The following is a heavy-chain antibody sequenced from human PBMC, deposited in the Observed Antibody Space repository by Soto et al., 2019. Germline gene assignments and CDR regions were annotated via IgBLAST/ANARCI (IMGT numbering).Heavy chain of an antibody. Sequence: PGGSLRLSCAASGFTFSSYSMNWIRQAPGKGLEWVSYISSSSSTIYYADSVKGRFTISRDNAKNSLYLQMNSLRDEDTAVYYCARSGWNYYGFTIEYFQHWGQGTLVTVSS. V-gene: IGHV3-48*02. D-gene: IGHD3-10*01. CDR3: ARSGWNYYGFTIEYFQH. J-gene: IGHJ1*01. CDR2: ISSSSSTI. CDR1: GFTFSSYS.